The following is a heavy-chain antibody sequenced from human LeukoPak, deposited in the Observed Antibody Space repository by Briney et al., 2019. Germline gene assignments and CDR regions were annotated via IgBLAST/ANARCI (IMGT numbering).Heavy chain of an antibody. CDR2: INHSGST. J-gene: IGHJ4*02. CDR1: GGSFSGYY. D-gene: IGHD3-22*01. Sequence: PSETLSLTCAAYGGSFSGYYWSWIRQPPGKGLEWIGEINHSGSTNYNPSLKSRVTISVDTSKNQFSLKLSSVTAADTAVYYCARGPYDSSGFTVGDLGYWGQGTLVTVSS. V-gene: IGHV4-34*01. CDR3: ARGPYDSSGFTVGDLGY.